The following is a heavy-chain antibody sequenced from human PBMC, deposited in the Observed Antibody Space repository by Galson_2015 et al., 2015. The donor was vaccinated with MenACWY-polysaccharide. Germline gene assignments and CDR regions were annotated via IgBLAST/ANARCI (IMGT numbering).Heavy chain of an antibody. J-gene: IGHJ3*02. CDR1: SSYS. V-gene: IGHV3-74*01. D-gene: IGHD2-21*02. Sequence: SSYSMNWVRQAPGKALVWVARVDSDGSEITYADSVRGRFSISRDNAKNTLYLQMNSLRVEDTAVYYCARVSVGTAGTFDIWGQGTMLTVSS. CDR2: VDSDGSEI. CDR3: ARVSVGTAGTFDI.